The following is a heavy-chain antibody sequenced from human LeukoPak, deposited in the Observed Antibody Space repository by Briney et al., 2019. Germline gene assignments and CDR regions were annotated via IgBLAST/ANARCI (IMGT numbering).Heavy chain of an antibody. Sequence: GRTLRLSCAASGFTFSSHGMHWVRKAPGKGLEWVASISYDGSNRHYSDSLKGRVTISRDNSKNNLYLQMTSLRTEDTSIYYCAKEELRYFAYWGQGTLVTVSS. CDR2: ISYDGSNR. CDR1: GFTFSSHG. V-gene: IGHV3-30*18. CDR3: AKEELRYFAY. J-gene: IGHJ4*02. D-gene: IGHD3-10*01.